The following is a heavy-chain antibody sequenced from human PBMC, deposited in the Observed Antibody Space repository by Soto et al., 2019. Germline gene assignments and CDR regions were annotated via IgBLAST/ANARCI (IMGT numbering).Heavy chain of an antibody. CDR1: GGSISSYY. V-gene: IGHV4-59*01. CDR2: IYYSGST. J-gene: IGHJ4*02. Sequence: HSETLYLTCTVSGGSISSYYWSWIRQPPGKGLEWSGYIYYSGSTNYNPSLKSRVTISVDTSKNQFSLKLSSVTAADTAVYYCARERGYCSGGSCYNDFDYWGQGTLVTGSS. CDR3: ARERGYCSGGSCYNDFDY. D-gene: IGHD2-15*01.